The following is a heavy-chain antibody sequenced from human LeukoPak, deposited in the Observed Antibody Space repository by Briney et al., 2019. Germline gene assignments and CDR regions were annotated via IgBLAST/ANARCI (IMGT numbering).Heavy chain of an antibody. CDR2: INPSGGST. V-gene: IGHV1-46*01. CDR3: AREDLQLNWFDP. CDR1: GYTFTSYY. J-gene: IGHJ5*02. D-gene: IGHD6-13*01. Sequence: GDSVKVSCKASGYTFTSYYMHWVRQAPGQGLEWMGIINPSGGSTSYAQKFQGRVTMTRDTSTSTVYMELSSLRSEDTAVYYCAREDLQLNWFDPWGQGTLVTVSS.